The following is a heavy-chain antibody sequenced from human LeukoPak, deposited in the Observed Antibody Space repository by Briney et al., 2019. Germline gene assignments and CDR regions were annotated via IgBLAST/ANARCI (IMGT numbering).Heavy chain of an antibody. D-gene: IGHD6-19*01. CDR2: IYYTGGT. CDR3: AKYGNSGWVIDY. V-gene: IGHV4-59*08. CDR1: VGSIGSNY. Sequence: SETLSLTCTLSVGSIGSNYCTWIRHPPGKGLEYIGYIYYTGGTNYNPSLKSRVTISVDTSKNQFSLKLSSVAAADTAVYFCAKYGNSGWVIDYWGQGTLVTVSS. J-gene: IGHJ4*02.